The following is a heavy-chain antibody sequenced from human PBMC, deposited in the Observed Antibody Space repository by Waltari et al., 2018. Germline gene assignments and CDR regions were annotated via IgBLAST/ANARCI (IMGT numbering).Heavy chain of an antibody. CDR1: ADSISSAPYA. CDR2: IAHSGNL. Sequence: QLPVQESGSGLVKPSQTLSLTCAVSADSISSAPYAWGWIRQPPGKGLEWIGYIAHSGNLYYNPSLKSRVTMSVDRSKKQFSLKLSSVTAADTGVYYCAVSGSYPGRDYWGQGTLVTVSS. CDR3: AVSGSYPGRDY. J-gene: IGHJ4*02. D-gene: IGHD1-26*01. V-gene: IGHV4-30-2*01.